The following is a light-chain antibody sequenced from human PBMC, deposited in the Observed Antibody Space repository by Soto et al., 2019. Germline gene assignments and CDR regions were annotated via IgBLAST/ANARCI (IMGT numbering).Light chain of an antibody. J-gene: IGKJ1*01. Sequence: DIQLAQSPSTLSASVGDRITITCRATQSINWLAWYQQKPGKAPKLLIFEASRLESGVPSRFSGSGSGTEFTLTISSLQPDDFGTYYCQHYDTYSPMWTFGQGTKVAIK. CDR3: QHYDTYSPMWT. CDR1: QSINW. V-gene: IGKV1-5*03. CDR2: EAS.